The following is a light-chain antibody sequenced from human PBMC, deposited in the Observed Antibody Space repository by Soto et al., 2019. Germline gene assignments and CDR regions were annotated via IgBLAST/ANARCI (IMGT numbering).Light chain of an antibody. CDR2: DVS. Sequence: QSALTQPRSVSGYPGQSVTISCTGTSSDVDGYNYVSWYQQYPGKAPKLMIYDVSKRPSGVPDRFSGSKSGNTASLTISGLQAEDEADYYCCSYAGSRALFGGGTKLTVL. CDR3: CSYAGSRAL. J-gene: IGLJ2*01. CDR1: SSDVDGYNY. V-gene: IGLV2-11*01.